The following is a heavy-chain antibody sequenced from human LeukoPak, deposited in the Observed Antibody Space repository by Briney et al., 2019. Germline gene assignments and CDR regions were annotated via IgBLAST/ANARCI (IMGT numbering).Heavy chain of an antibody. CDR2: IYHSGST. J-gene: IGHJ4*02. CDR1: SYSISSGYY. V-gene: IGHV4-38-2*02. Sequence: SETLSLTCTVSSYSISSGYYWGWIRQSPGKGLEWIGSIYHSGSTYYSPSLKSRVTISVDTSKNQFSLKLSSVTAADTAVYYCARDDGSSGWYYFGYWGQGTLVTVSS. CDR3: ARDDGSSGWYYFGY. D-gene: IGHD6-19*01.